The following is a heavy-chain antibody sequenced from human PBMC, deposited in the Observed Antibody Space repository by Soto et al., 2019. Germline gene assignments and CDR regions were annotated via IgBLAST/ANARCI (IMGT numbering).Heavy chain of an antibody. V-gene: IGHV4-30-4*08. CDR2: IYDSGVT. D-gene: IGHD5-18*01. Sequence: SETLSLTCSVSGAVVTSGENYWSWVRQPPGKGLEWLGYIYDSGVTSYTPALKSRVTLSLDRPNNQVSLKLRSVTAADTAVYFCVRDLAHGYTGNVWGHGXLVTV. CDR3: VRDLAHGYTGNV. CDR1: GAVVTSGENY. J-gene: IGHJ3*01.